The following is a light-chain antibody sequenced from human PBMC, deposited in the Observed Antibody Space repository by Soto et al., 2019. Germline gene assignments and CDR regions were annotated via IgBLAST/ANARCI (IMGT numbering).Light chain of an antibody. Sequence: DIQMTQSPSTLSASVGDRVTITCRASQSISGSLAWYQQKPGKAPKLLIYEASNLKTGVPSRCSGSGSGTEYTLTSSSLQPDDSARYYCQQYKGYWTFGQGTRVEIK. CDR1: QSISGS. CDR3: QQYKGYWT. V-gene: IGKV1-5*03. J-gene: IGKJ1*01. CDR2: EAS.